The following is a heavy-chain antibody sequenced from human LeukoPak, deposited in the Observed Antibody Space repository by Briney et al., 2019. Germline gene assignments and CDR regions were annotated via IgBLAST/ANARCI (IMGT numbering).Heavy chain of an antibody. J-gene: IGHJ6*02. D-gene: IGHD2/OR15-2a*01. CDR2: ISSSGSTI. V-gene: IGHV3-48*04. Sequence: GGSLRLSCAASGFTFSSYSMNWVRQAPGKGLEWVSYISSSGSTIYYGDSVKGRFTISRDNAKTSLYLQMNSLRAEDTAVYYCAREAERRYYFTSDYGMDVWGQGTTVTVSS. CDR3: AREAERRYYFTSDYGMDV. CDR1: GFTFSSYS.